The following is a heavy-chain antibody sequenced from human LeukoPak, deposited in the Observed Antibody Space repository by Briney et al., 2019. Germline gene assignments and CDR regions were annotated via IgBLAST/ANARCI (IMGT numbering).Heavy chain of an antibody. CDR2: ISWNSGSI. Sequence: GGSLRLSCAASGFTFDDYAMHWVRQAPGKGLEWVSGISWNSGSIGYADSVKGRFTISRDNAKNSLYLQMNSLRAEDTALYYCAKGDGYKSYYYYYYMDVWGKGTTVTISS. CDR3: AKGDGYKSYYYYYYMDV. D-gene: IGHD5-24*01. V-gene: IGHV3-9*01. J-gene: IGHJ6*03. CDR1: GFTFDDYA.